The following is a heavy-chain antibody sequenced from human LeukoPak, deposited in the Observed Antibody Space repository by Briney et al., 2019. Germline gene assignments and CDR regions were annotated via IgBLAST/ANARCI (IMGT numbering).Heavy chain of an antibody. CDR3: ARDSRGYSGYDFFDP. Sequence: GASVKVSCKASGYTFTSYGISWVRQAPGQGLEWMGWISAYNGNTNYVQKLQGRVTMTTDTSTSTAYMELRSLRSDDTAVYYCARDSRGYSGYDFFDPWGQGTLVTVSS. J-gene: IGHJ5*02. CDR1: GYTFTSYG. D-gene: IGHD5-12*01. CDR2: ISAYNGNT. V-gene: IGHV1-18*01.